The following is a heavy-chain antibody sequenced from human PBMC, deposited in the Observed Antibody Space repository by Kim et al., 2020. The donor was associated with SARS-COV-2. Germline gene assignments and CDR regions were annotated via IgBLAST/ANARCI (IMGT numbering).Heavy chain of an antibody. V-gene: IGHV3-23*03. Sequence: GGSLRLSCAASGFTFSSYAMSWVRQAPGKGLEWVSVIYGGGSSAYYADSVKGRFTISRDNSKNTLYLQMNSLRVEDTAVYYCAKHKGPYGSGTDYWGQGTLVTVSS. J-gene: IGHJ4*02. CDR1: GFTFSSYA. CDR3: AKHKGPYGSGTDY. CDR2: IYGGGSSA. D-gene: IGHD3-10*01.